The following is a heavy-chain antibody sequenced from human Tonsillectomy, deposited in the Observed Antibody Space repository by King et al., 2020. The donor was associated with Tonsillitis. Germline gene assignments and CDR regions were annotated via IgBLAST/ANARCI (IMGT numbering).Heavy chain of an antibody. Sequence: VQLQQWGAGLLKPSETLSLTCAVYGGSLSGYYWSWIRQPPGKGLEWIGDINQSGATNYNPSLESRVTISVDTSKNQFSLKLSSVPAADTAVYYCASAPGCTSCYPYYYYYYMDVWVKGATVTVSS. CDR3: ASAPGCTSCYPYYYYYYMDV. CDR2: INQSGAT. CDR1: GGSLSGYY. J-gene: IGHJ6*03. D-gene: IGHD2-2*01. V-gene: IGHV4-34*01.